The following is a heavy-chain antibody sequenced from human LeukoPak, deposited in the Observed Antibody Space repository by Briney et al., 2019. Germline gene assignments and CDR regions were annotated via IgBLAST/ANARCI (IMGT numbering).Heavy chain of an antibody. CDR2: IKQDGSDK. CDR1: GFTFTKYW. D-gene: IGHD1-14*01. J-gene: IGHJ4*02. Sequence: GDSLRLSCAASGFTFTKYWMTWVRQAPGKGLAWVGNIKQDGSDKNYMDSVKGRFTISRDNTKNSVYLQMSSLRAEDTAVYYCAREVWGPEYWGQGTLVTVSS. V-gene: IGHV3-7*01. CDR3: AREVWGPEY.